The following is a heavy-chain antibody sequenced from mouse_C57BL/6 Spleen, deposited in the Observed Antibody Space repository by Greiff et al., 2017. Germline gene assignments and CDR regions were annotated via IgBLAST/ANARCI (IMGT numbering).Heavy chain of an antibody. D-gene: IGHD2-12*01. V-gene: IGHV1-53*01. CDR2: INPSDGGT. CDR1: GYTFTSYW. CDR3: AREGPYDYLDY. Sequence: QVQLQQSGTELVKPGASVKLSCKASGYTFTSYWMHWVKQRPGQGLEWIGNINPSDGGTNYNEKFKSKATLTVDKSSSTAYMQLSRLTSEDSAVYGCAREGPYDYLDYWGQGTTLTVSS. J-gene: IGHJ2*01.